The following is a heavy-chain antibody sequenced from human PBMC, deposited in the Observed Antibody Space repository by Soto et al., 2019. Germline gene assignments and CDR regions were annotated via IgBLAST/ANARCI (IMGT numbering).Heavy chain of an antibody. CDR1: GGSFSGYY. J-gene: IGHJ2*01. V-gene: IGHV4-34*01. Sequence: QVQLQQWGAGLLKPSETLSLTCAVYGGSFSGYYWSWIRQPPGKGLEWLGEINHSGSTNYNPSLKRRVSISVDTSKNQFSLKLSSVTAADTAVYYCARGRGIAAAANYWYFDLWGRGTLVTVSS. CDR3: ARGRGIAAAANYWYFDL. D-gene: IGHD6-13*01. CDR2: INHSGST.